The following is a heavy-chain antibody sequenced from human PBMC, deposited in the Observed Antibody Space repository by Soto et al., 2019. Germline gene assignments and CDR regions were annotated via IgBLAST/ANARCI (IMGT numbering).Heavy chain of an antibody. V-gene: IGHV1-18*01. CDR3: ARVYWSGYYGYYYYGMDV. CDR1: GYTFTIYG. Sequence: GASVKVSCKASGYTFTIYGISWVRQAPGQGLEWMGWISAYNGNTNYAPKLQGRVTMTTDTSTSTAYMELRSLRSDDTAVYYCARVYWSGYYGYYYYGMDVWGQGTTVTVSS. J-gene: IGHJ6*02. D-gene: IGHD3-3*01. CDR2: ISAYNGNT.